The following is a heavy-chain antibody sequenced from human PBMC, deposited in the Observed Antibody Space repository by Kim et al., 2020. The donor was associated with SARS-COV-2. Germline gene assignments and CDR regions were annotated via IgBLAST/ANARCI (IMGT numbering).Heavy chain of an antibody. CDR2: ISYSGNS. Sequence: SETLSLTCSVSGGSIRSGVKFWTWIRQHPAKGLEWIGYISYSGNSHYSPSLSSRVSISLQTSENQFSLELTSVTAADTAVYYCVRGQPLDYWGQGILVTV. V-gene: IGHV4-31*03. CDR3: VRGQPLDY. J-gene: IGHJ4*02. CDR1: GGSIRSGVKF. D-gene: IGHD2-2*01.